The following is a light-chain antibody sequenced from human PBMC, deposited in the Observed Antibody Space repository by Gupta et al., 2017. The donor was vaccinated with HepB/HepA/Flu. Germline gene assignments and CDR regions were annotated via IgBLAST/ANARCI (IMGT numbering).Light chain of an antibody. CDR3: QKTYNAPYT. CDR1: QSISSH. J-gene: IGKJ2*01. V-gene: IGKV1-39*01. CDR2: AAS. Sequence: IQITPSPSSLSASVGDRVTITCRASQSISSHLNWYQHKPGRAPRLLIYAASSLQSGVPSRFSGSGSGTDFTLTINSLQPEDFATYYCQKTYNAPYTFGQGTKLEIK.